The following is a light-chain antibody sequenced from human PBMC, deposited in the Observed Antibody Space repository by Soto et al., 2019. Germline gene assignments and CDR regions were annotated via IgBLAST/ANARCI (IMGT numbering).Light chain of an antibody. CDR1: QDISNY. Sequence: DIQMTQSPSSLSASVGDRVIITCQASQDISNYLNWYQQKPGKAPKLLIYDASNLETGVPSRFSGSGSGTDFTFTISSLQPEDIATYYCQQYDNLPFTVGPGTKLDI. J-gene: IGKJ3*01. CDR2: DAS. V-gene: IGKV1-33*01. CDR3: QQYDNLPFT.